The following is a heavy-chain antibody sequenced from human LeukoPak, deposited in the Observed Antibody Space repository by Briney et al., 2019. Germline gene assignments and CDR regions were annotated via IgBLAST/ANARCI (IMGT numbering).Heavy chain of an antibody. CDR1: GYTFTGYY. V-gene: IGHV1-2*02. D-gene: IGHD6-19*01. Sequence: ASVKVSCKASGYTFTGYYMHWVRQAPGQGLEWMGWINPNSGGTNYAQKFQGRVTMTRDTSISTAYMELSRLRSDDTAVYYCARTPVARRDWFDPWGQGTLVTVSS. J-gene: IGHJ5*02. CDR2: INPNSGGT. CDR3: ARTPVARRDWFDP.